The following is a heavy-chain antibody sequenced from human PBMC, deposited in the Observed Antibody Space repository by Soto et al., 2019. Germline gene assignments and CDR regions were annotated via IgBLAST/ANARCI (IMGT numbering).Heavy chain of an antibody. Sequence: QVHLQELGPGLVTPSQTLSLTCTVSGGSISSGDSYWSWIRQPPGKGLEWIGYIYYTGSIFYNPSLESRVTISVDTSKNQFSLRLSSVTAADTAVYYCARDDCGSSGCSYYYGLDVWGQGTTVTVSS. CDR2: IYYTGSI. V-gene: IGHV4-30-4*01. CDR1: GGSISSGDSY. J-gene: IGHJ6*02. D-gene: IGHD1-26*01. CDR3: ARDDCGSSGCSYYYGLDV.